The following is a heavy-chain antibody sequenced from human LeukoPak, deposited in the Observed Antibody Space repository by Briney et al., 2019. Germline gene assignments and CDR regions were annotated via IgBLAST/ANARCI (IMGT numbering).Heavy chain of an antibody. Sequence: GASVKVSCKASGYTFTSYGISWVRQAPGQGLEWMGWISAYNGNTNYAQKLQGRVTMTTDTSTSTAYMELRSLRSDDTAVYYCARWGLLTMVRGVNDLDYWGQGTLVTVSS. CDR1: GYTFTSYG. D-gene: IGHD3-10*01. CDR3: ARWGLLTMVRGVNDLDY. J-gene: IGHJ4*02. V-gene: IGHV1-18*01. CDR2: ISAYNGNT.